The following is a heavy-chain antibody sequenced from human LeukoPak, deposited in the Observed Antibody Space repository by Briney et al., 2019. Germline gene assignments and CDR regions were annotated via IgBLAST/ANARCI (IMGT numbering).Heavy chain of an antibody. CDR1: GGSISSNNYY. CDR2: ISYSGYT. V-gene: IGHV4-61*10. CDR3: ARVMTNGYYYYGMDV. J-gene: IGHJ6*02. D-gene: IGHD2-8*01. Sequence: SETLSLTCTVSGGSISSNNYYWSWIRQPAGKGLEWIGYISYSGYTNYNPSLKSRLTISVDTSKNQFSLKLSSVTAADTAMYYCARVMTNGYYYYGMDVWGQGTTVTVSS.